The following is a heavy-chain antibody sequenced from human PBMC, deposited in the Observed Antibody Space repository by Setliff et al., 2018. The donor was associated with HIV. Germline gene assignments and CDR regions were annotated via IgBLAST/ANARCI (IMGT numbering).Heavy chain of an antibody. Sequence: ASVKVSCKASGYPFTSYALNWVRRAPGQGFEWMGWLNTDTGNPTYAQDFTGRFVFSLDTSVNTAFLQLDSLKAEDTAVYYCARDAVTGNWFDPWGQGTLVTVSS. CDR2: LNTDTGNP. CDR1: GYPFTSYA. V-gene: IGHV7-4-1*01. CDR3: ARDAVTGNWFDP. D-gene: IGHD6-19*01. J-gene: IGHJ5*02.